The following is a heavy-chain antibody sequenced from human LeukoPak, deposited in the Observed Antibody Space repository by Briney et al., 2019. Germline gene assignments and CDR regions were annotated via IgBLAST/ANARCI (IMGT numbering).Heavy chain of an antibody. CDR1: GFTFSSCS. J-gene: IGHJ4*02. V-gene: IGHV3-21*01. CDR2: ISRTSSYI. D-gene: IGHD6-19*01. CDR3: ARDASGWSRDY. Sequence: GGSLRLSCAASGFTFSSCSMSWVRQAPGKGLEWVASISRTSSYIVYADSMKGRFTISRDNAENSLYLQMNSLGAEDTAVYYCARDASGWSRDYWGQGTLVTVSS.